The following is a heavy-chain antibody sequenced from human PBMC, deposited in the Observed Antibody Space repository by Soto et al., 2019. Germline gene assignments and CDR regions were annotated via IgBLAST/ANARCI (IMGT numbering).Heavy chain of an antibody. D-gene: IGHD1-7*01. CDR2: IYYSGST. CDR3: AREGLITGTRYYHSGLDV. CDR1: GGPIRSGCCF. V-gene: IGHV4-61*01. Sequence: PSGTPCLHWAVSGGPIRSGCCFWSWIQQPPGEGLGWIGDIYYSGSTNYNPSPKRRVTLSVDPSQEQFFLELGLVSAPGPALCYCAREGLITGTRYYHSGLDVGGKGTTVPVSS. J-gene: IGHJ6*04.